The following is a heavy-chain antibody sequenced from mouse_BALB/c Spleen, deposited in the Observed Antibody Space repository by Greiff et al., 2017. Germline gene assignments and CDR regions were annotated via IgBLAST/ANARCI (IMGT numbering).Heavy chain of an antibody. CDR3: ASSGYCGSSSFAY. D-gene: IGHD1-1*01. V-gene: IGHV1-59*01. CDR1: GYTFTSYW. J-gene: IGHJ3*01. CDR2: IDPSNSET. Sequence: VQLVESGPELVRPGASVKLSCTASGYTFTSYWMHWVKQRPGQGLEWIGMIDPSNSETRFNQKFKDKATLNVDKSSNTAYMQLSSLTSEDTAVYYCASSGYCGSSSFAYWGQGTLVTVSA.